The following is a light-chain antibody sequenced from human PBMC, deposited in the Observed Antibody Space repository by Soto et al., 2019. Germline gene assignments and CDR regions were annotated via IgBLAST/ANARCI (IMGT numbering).Light chain of an antibody. CDR1: QSVSIW. CDR2: KSS. Sequence: DIPMTQYPTTLSASEGDRVTISCRASQSVSIWLAWYQQKPGRAPKLLIYKSSILESGVPSRFSGSGSGTEFTLTICSLQPDDFATYYCQQFTTSPWTFCQGGKV. CDR3: QQFTTSPWT. V-gene: IGKV1-5*03. J-gene: IGKJ1*01.